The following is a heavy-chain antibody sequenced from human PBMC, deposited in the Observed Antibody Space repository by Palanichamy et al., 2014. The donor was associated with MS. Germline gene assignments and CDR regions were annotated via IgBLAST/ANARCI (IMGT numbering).Heavy chain of an antibody. J-gene: IGHJ5*02. CDR3: ASHLTGISSRLDGS. Sequence: KASGGTLTSYAISWVRQAPGQGLEWMGGIIPIFGTTNYAQKFQGRVTITADKSTNTAYMDLTSLRSEDTAVYYCASHLTGISSRLDGSWGQGTLVTV. D-gene: IGHD6-6*01. V-gene: IGHV1-69*06. CDR2: IIPIFGTT. CDR1: GGTLTSYA.